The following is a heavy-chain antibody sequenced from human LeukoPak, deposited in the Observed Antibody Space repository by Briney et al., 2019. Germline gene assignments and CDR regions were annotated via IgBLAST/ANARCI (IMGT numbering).Heavy chain of an antibody. V-gene: IGHV3-7*01. CDR3: AREQVDY. J-gene: IGHJ4*02. CDR2: INQDGSEK. CDR1: GFTFGSYW. Sequence: PGGSLRLSCAASGFTFGSYWMTWVRQAPGKGLEWVANINQDGSEKFYVDSVKGRFTISRDNAKNSLYLQMNSLRAEDTAVYYCAREQVDYWGQGTLVTVSS.